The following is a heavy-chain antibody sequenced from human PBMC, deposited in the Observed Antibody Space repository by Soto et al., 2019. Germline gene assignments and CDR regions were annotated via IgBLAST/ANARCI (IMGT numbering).Heavy chain of an antibody. V-gene: IGHV1-3*01. CDR1: GYAFTSYA. D-gene: IGHD3-10*01. Sequence: VPAEACSEASGYAFTSYALDSLRHSPGQRLEWMGWINAGNGNTKYSQSFQGRVTMTRDTSTSTVYMEVSSLRSEDTVVYYCSRVDPGETSPFDHWGQGTLVTVTS. CDR2: INAGNGNT. CDR3: SRVDPGETSPFDH. J-gene: IGHJ4*02.